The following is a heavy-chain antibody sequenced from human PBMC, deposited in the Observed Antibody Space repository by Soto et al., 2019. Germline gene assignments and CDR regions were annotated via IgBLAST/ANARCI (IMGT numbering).Heavy chain of an antibody. CDR3: ASAFMPGYCSGGTCYRHFQH. Sequence: SETLSLTCTVSSGSISSGGNYWSWIRQHPGKGLEWIGYIYYSGSTHYNPSLKSRVTILVDTSKNQFSLKLSSVTAADTAVYYCASAFMPGYCSGGTCYRHFQHWGQGTLVTAPQ. CDR1: SGSISSGGNY. D-gene: IGHD2-15*01. CDR2: IYYSGST. V-gene: IGHV4-31*03. J-gene: IGHJ1*01.